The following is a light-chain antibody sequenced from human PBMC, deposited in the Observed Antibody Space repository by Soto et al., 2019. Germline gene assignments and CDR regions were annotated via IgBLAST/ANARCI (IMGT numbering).Light chain of an antibody. CDR1: QTVSSN. Sequence: EIVMTQSPATLSVSPGERVTFSCRASQTVSSNLAWYQQKLGQAPRLLIYGASTRATGVPARFSGSGSGTEFTLTISSLQSEDFAVYYCQQYNVWPPWTFGQGTKVDIK. V-gene: IGKV3-15*01. CDR2: GAS. J-gene: IGKJ1*01. CDR3: QQYNVWPPWT.